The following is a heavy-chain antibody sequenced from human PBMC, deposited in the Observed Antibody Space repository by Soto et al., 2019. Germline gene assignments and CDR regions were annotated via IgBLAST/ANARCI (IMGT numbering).Heavy chain of an antibody. CDR2: INAGNGNT. CDR1: GYTFTAYX. CDR3: XRXAPSGGSVPRFDP. J-gene: IGHJ5*02. V-gene: IGHV1-3*01. Sequence: QVQLVQSGAEVKEPGASVRVSCKAFGYTFTAYXIHWLRQAPGQGLEWMGWINAGNGNTRSSRKFQGRVIIXXXTSXXXXXXXXXXXXXXXXXXXXXXRXAPSGGSVPRFDPWGQGTLLTVSS.